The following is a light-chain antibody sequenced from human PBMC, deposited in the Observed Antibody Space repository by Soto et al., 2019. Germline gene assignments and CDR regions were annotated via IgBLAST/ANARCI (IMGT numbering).Light chain of an antibody. J-gene: IGLJ2*01. CDR1: SSNIGPASN. Sequence: QSVLTQPPSVSGAPGQSVTISCTGSSSNIGPASNVYWYQQLPGAAPKLLFYDNNSRPSGVPDRFSGSKSGTSASLAITGLQAEDEADYYCQSYDFSLTAVVFGGGTQLTVL. CDR3: QSYDFSLTAVV. V-gene: IGLV1-40*01. CDR2: DNN.